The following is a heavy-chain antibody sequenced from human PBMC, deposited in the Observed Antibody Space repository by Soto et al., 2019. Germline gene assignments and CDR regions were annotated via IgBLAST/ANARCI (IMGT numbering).Heavy chain of an antibody. Sequence: GASAKVSCKASGYTFTSYDINWVRQATGQGLEWMGWMNPNSGNTGYAQKFQGRVTMTRNTSISTAYMELSSLRSEDTAVYYCASLPWANYYYYGMDVWGQGTTVTVSS. CDR3: ASLPWANYYYYGMDV. J-gene: IGHJ6*02. CDR1: GYTFTSYD. CDR2: MNPNSGNT. D-gene: IGHD7-27*01. V-gene: IGHV1-8*01.